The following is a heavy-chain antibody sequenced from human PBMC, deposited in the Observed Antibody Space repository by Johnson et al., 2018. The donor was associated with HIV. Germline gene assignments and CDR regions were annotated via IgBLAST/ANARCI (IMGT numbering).Heavy chain of an antibody. V-gene: IGHV3-9*01. Sequence: VQLVESGGGVVQPGRSLRLSCAASGFTFDDYAMHWVRQAPGKGLEWVSGISWNSGTKGYADSVKGRFTISRDNAKNSLYLQMNSLRAEDTALYYCAKGYSSSWYDAFDIWGQGTMVTVSS. CDR1: GFTFDDYA. CDR3: AKGYSSSWYDAFDI. CDR2: ISWNSGTK. D-gene: IGHD6-13*01. J-gene: IGHJ3*02.